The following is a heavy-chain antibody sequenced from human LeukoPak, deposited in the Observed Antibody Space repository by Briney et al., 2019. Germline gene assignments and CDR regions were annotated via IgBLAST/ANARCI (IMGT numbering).Heavy chain of an antibody. Sequence: PSETLSLTCAVYGGSFSGYYWSWIRQPPGKGLEWIGEINHSGSTNYNPSLKSRVTISVDTSKNQFSLELSSVTAADTAVYYCARPLVSPRRTYYDILTGSGWFDPWGQGTLVTVSS. CDR1: GGSFSGYY. J-gene: IGHJ5*02. CDR3: ARPLVSPRRTYYDILTGSGWFDP. CDR2: INHSGST. D-gene: IGHD3-9*01. V-gene: IGHV4-34*01.